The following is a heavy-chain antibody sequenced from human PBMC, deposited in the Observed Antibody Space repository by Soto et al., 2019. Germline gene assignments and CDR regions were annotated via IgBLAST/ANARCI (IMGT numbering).Heavy chain of an antibody. CDR1: GGSISSYY. Sequence: PSETLSLTCTVSGGSISSYYWSWIRQPPGKGLEWIGYIHYSGSTNYNPSLKSRVTISVDTSKNQFSLKLSSVTAADTAVYYCATVLTDPYYFDSWGQGTLVTVSS. CDR2: IHYSGST. CDR3: ATVLTDPYYFDS. V-gene: IGHV4-59*01. J-gene: IGHJ4*02.